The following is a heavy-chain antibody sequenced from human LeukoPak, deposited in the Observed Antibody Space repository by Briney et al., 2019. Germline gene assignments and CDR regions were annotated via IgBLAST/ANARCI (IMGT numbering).Heavy chain of an antibody. D-gene: IGHD6-13*01. J-gene: IGHJ4*02. CDR1: GGSFSGYY. CDR3: ARDRYSSSWYSRGLGY. CDR2: INHSGST. V-gene: IGHV4-34*01. Sequence: SETLSLTCAVYGGSFSGYYWSWIRQPPGKGLEWIGEINHSGSTNYNPSLKSRVTISVDTSKNQFSLKLSSVTAADTAVYYCARDRYSSSWYSRGLGYWGQGTLVTVSS.